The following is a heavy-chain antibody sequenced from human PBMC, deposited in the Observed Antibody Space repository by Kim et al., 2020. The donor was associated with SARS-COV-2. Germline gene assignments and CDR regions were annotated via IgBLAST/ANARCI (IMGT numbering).Heavy chain of an antibody. CDR1: GFTFSSYE. CDR2: IIGSGTTI. D-gene: IGHD4-4*01. Sequence: GGSLRLSGTASGFTFSSYEMNWVRQAPGKRLEWVSYIIGSGTTIYSADSVRGRFTISRDNDKNSLFLQMKRLRAEDTAVYYCARGPNYSPFDYWGQGTLVTVSS. J-gene: IGHJ4*02. V-gene: IGHV3-48*03. CDR3: ARGPNYSPFDY.